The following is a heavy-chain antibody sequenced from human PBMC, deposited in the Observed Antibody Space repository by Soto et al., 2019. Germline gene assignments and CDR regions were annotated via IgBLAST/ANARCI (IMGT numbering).Heavy chain of an antibody. CDR1: GGTFSSYA. V-gene: IGHV1-69*12. CDR3: ARGGGIVLVPAAIGYGMDV. J-gene: IGHJ6*02. D-gene: IGHD2-2*01. Sequence: QVQLVQSGAEVKKPGSSVKVSCKASGGTFSSYAISWVRQAPGQGLEWMGGIIPIFGTANYAQKFQGRVTITADESTSPGYLERSSLRSEDTAVYYWARGGGIVLVPAAIGYGMDVWGQGTTVTVSS. CDR2: IIPIFGTA.